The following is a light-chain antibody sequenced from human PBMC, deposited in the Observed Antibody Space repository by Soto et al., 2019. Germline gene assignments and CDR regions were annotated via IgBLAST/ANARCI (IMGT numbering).Light chain of an antibody. CDR1: QSVSSN. Sequence: EIGMSQFPVTLSVSPGERATLSCRASQSVSSNLAWYRQKPGQAPRLLIYDASTRATGVPARFSGSGSGTEFTLTISSLQSEDFAVYYCQQYNKWPLTFGGGTKVDTK. CDR2: DAS. CDR3: QQYNKWPLT. J-gene: IGKJ4*01. V-gene: IGKV3-15*01.